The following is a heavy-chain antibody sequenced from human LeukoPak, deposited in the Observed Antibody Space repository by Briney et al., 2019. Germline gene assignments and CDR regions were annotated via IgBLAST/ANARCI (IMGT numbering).Heavy chain of an antibody. Sequence: NSSETLSLTCTVSGGSISSSSYYWGWIRQPPGKGLEWIGSIYYSGSTYYNPSLKSRVTISVDTSKNQFSLKLSSVTAADTAVYYCARSSSGWYSFPYYFDYWGQGTLVTVSS. CDR1: GGSISSSSYY. D-gene: IGHD6-19*01. CDR3: ARSSSGWYSFPYYFDY. CDR2: IYYSGST. V-gene: IGHV4-39*07. J-gene: IGHJ4*02.